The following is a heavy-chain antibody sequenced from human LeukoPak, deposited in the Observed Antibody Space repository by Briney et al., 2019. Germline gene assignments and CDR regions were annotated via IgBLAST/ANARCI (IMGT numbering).Heavy chain of an antibody. CDR3: AKGKRDTAMVPDY. D-gene: IGHD5-18*01. CDR2: ISWNSVSI. Sequence: GRSLRLSCAASGFTFDDYAMHWVRQAPGKGLEWVSGISWNSVSIGYGDSVKGRFTISRDNAKNSLYLQMNSLRAADTALYYCAKGKRDTAMVPDYWGQGTLVTVSS. J-gene: IGHJ4*02. V-gene: IGHV3-9*01. CDR1: GFTFDDYA.